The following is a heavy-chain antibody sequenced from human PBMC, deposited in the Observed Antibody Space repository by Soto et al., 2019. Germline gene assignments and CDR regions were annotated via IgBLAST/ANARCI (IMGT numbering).Heavy chain of an antibody. D-gene: IGHD3-16*02. CDR3: ARDIVSTTGCFDP. Sequence: ASVKVSCKASGYTFTGKYLHWVRQAPGQGLEWMGWINPNSGVTNYAEKFQGRVTMTRDTSISTAYMDLTRLKSDDTAVYYCARDIVSTTGCFDPWGQGTLVTVSS. CDR2: INPNSGVT. J-gene: IGHJ5*02. V-gene: IGHV1-2*02. CDR1: GYTFTGKY.